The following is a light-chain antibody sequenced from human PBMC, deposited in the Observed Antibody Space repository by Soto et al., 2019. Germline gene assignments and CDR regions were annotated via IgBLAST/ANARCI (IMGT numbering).Light chain of an antibody. CDR2: EGS. CDR3: CSYAGSNTPYV. CDR1: SSDVGSYDL. V-gene: IGLV2-23*01. Sequence: QSVLTQPASVSGSPGQSITISCTGTSSDVGSYDLVSWYQHHPGKAPKLMIYEGSKRPSGVSNRFSGSKSGNTASLTISGLQAEDEADYYCCSYAGSNTPYVFXTGTKVTVL. J-gene: IGLJ1*01.